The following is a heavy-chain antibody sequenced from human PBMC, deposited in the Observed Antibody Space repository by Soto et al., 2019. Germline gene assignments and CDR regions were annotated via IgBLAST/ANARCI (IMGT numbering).Heavy chain of an antibody. J-gene: IGHJ6*02. D-gene: IGHD5-12*01. CDR3: ARDSGYDWYYYYYGTDV. V-gene: IGHV6-1*01. CDR1: GDSVSSNSAA. CDR2: TYYRSKWYN. Sequence: PSQTLSLTCAISGDSVSSNSAAWNWIRQSPSRGLEWLGRTYYRSKWYNDYAVSVKSRITINPDTSKNQFSLQLNSVTPEDTAVYYCARDSGYDWYYYYYGTDVWGQGTTVTVSS.